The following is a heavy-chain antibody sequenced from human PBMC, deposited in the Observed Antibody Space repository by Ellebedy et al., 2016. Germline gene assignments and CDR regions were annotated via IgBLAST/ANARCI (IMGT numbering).Heavy chain of an antibody. CDR3: TTRTVKDEWLIDH. CDR1: GFTFRKVW. Sequence: GGSLRLXCAASGFTFRKVWMTWVRQAPGKGLEWVGRIKTRTDGGTRDYAAAVKGRFAISRDDSKKTLFLQMDSLKTEDTGVYYCTTRTVKDEWLIDHWGQGTLVTVSS. V-gene: IGHV3-15*01. D-gene: IGHD5-24*01. J-gene: IGHJ4*02. CDR2: IKTRTDGGTR.